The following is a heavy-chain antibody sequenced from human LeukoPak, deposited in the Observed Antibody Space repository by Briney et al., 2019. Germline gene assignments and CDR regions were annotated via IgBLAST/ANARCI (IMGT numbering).Heavy chain of an antibody. CDR3: ARVERGYYDSSGTLPRRGYYFDY. D-gene: IGHD3-22*01. V-gene: IGHV4-59*01. J-gene: IGHJ4*02. CDR2: IYYSGST. Sequence: PSENLSLTCTVSGGSISSYYWSWIRQPPGKGLEWIGYIYYSGSTNYNPSLKSRVTISVDTSKNQFSLKLSSVTAADTAVYYCARVERGYYDSSGTLPRRGYYFDYWGQGTLVTVSS. CDR1: GGSISSYY.